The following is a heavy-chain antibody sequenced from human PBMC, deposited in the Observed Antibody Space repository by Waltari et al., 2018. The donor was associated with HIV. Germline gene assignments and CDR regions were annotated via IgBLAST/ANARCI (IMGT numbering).Heavy chain of an antibody. CDR2: IAIGGTT. V-gene: IGHV3-53*01. CDR3: ARGFGCGGDCYYFDY. J-gene: IGHJ4*02. CDR1: GFSVSSNY. D-gene: IGHD2-21*02. Sequence: EVQLVESGGGLIQPGGSLRLSCAASGFSVSSNYMSWVRQAPGKGLEWVAVIAIGGTTYYADSVKCRFTISRDNSKNTLYLQMNSLRAEDTAVYYCARGFGCGGDCYYFDYWGQGTLVTVSS.